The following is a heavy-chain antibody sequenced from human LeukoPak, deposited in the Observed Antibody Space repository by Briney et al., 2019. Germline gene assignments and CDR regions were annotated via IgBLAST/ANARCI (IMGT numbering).Heavy chain of an antibody. CDR2: IIPIFGTA. J-gene: IGHJ6*03. Sequence: GASVKVSCKASGYTFTSYGISWVRQAPGQGLEWMGRIIPIFGTANYAQKFQGRVTITTDESTSTAYMELSSLRSEDTAVYYCARSGGSGTYYYYYMDVWGKGTTVTVSS. D-gene: IGHD3-10*01. CDR1: GYTFTSYG. CDR3: ARSGGSGTYYYYYMDV. V-gene: IGHV1-69*05.